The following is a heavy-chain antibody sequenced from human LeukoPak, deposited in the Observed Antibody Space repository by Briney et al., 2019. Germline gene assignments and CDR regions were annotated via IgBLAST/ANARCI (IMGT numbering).Heavy chain of an antibody. CDR3: ARVGSWDIVAPSRDNWFDP. CDR1: GYTFTSYD. CDR2: MSPKSANT. J-gene: IGHJ5*02. D-gene: IGHD5-12*01. Sequence: GASVKVSCKASGYTFTSYDINWVRQAAGQGLEWMGWMSPKSANTGFAQKFQGRVTITRDTSISTAYMELSSLRSDDTAVYYCARVGSWDIVAPSRDNWFDPWGQGTLVTVSS. V-gene: IGHV1-8*03.